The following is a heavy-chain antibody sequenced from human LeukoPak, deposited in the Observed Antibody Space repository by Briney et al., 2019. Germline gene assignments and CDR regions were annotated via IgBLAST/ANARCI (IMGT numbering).Heavy chain of an antibody. J-gene: IGHJ4*02. D-gene: IGHD6-13*01. CDR2: VSPNGYTI. CDR1: GFTLSNYN. CDR3: ARGGIAEIKGDY. Sequence: GGSLRLSCAASGFTLSNYNMNWVRQAPGKGLEWVSYVSPNGYTIYYADSVKGRFTISRDNAKNSLYLQMNSLRAEDTAVYYCARGGIAEIKGDYWGQGTLVTVSS. V-gene: IGHV3-48*01.